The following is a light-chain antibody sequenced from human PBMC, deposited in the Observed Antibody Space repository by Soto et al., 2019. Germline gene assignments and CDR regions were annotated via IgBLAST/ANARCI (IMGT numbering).Light chain of an antibody. Sequence: DIQMTQSPSSVSASVGDRVTITCRATQGLSGSVAWYQQKPGKAPKLLISVTSRLQSGVPSRVSGIAAGKDFTLTSDSLQPEDLATYYCQQGHNLPLTVGQGTRLEIK. V-gene: IGKV1-12*01. CDR3: QQGHNLPLT. CDR1: QGLSGS. J-gene: IGKJ5*01. CDR2: VTS.